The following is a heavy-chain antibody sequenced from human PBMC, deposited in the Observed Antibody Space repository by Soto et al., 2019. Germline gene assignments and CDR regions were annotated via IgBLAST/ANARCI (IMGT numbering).Heavy chain of an antibody. CDR3: AKGGISWKLYYFDY. CDR1: GFTFSSYA. CDR2: ISGSGGST. J-gene: IGHJ4*02. D-gene: IGHD2-2*01. Sequence: EVQLLESGGGLVQPGGSLRLSCAASGFTFSSYAMSWVRQAPGKGLEWVSAISGSGGSTYYADSVKGRFTISRDNTKNPMYVQMNSQRAEDTPAYYCAKGGISWKLYYFDYWGQGTLVTVSS. V-gene: IGHV3-23*01.